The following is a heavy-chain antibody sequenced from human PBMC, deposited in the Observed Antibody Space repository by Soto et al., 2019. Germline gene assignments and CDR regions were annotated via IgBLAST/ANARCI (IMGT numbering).Heavy chain of an antibody. CDR1: GGSFSGYY. V-gene: IGHV4-34*01. Sequence: SETLSLTCAVYGGSFSGYYWSWIRQPPGKGLEWIGEINHSGSTNYNPSLKSRVTISVDTSKNQFSLKLSSVTAADTAVYYCARGVAKRLGDFWRSGVNVWGQGTTVTVSS. J-gene: IGHJ6*02. D-gene: IGHD3-3*01. CDR2: INHSGST. CDR3: ARGVAKRLGDFWRSGVNV.